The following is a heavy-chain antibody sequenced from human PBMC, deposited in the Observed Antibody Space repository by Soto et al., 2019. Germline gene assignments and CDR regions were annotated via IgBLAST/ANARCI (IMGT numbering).Heavy chain of an antibody. D-gene: IGHD5-12*01. V-gene: IGHV4-31*03. Sequence: QVQLQESGPGLVTPSQTLSLTCTVSGGSISRGAYYWSWIRQHPGKGLEWIGYIYYSGSTNSNASLKSRVTMSADTSKNQFSLRLSSVTAADTAVYYCARARIYETVDYWGQGTLVTVSS. CDR3: ARARIYETVDY. J-gene: IGHJ4*02. CDR2: IYYSGST. CDR1: GGSISRGAYY.